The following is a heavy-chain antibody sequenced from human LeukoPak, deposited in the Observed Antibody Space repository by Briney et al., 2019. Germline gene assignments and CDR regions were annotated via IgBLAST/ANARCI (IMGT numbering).Heavy chain of an antibody. Sequence: PGGSLRLSCAASGFTVSSNYMTWVRQAPGKGLEWVSAISGSGGSTYYADSVKGRFTISRDNSKNTLYLQMNSLRAEDTAVYYCAKDFGMHSSIDFDYWGQGTLVTVSS. CDR2: ISGSGGST. J-gene: IGHJ4*02. D-gene: IGHD2-2*01. CDR1: GFTVSSNY. V-gene: IGHV3-23*01. CDR3: AKDFGMHSSIDFDY.